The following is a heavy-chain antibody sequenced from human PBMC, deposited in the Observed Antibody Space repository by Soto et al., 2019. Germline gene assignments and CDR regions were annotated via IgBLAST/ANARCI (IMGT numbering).Heavy chain of an antibody. CDR2: ISAYNGNT. CDR3: ARGHVATVTFCAFDI. J-gene: IGHJ3*02. D-gene: IGHD4-17*01. Sequence: GASVKVSCKASGYTFTSYGISWVRQAPGQGLEWMGWISAYNGNTNYAQKLQGRVTMTTDTSTSTACMELRSLRSDDTAVYYCARGHVATVTFCAFDIWGQGTMVTVSS. CDR1: GYTFTSYG. V-gene: IGHV1-18*01.